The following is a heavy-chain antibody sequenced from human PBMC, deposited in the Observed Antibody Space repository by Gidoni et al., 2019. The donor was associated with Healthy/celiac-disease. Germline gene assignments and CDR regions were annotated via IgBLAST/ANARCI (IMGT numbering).Heavy chain of an antibody. D-gene: IGHD3-22*01. V-gene: IGHV4-4*02. CDR1: GGSISSSNW. Sequence: QVQLQESGPGLVKPSGTLSLTCAVSGGSISSSNWWSWVRQPPGKGLEGIGEIYHSGSTNYNPSLKSRVTISVDKSKNQFSLKLSSVTAADTAVYYCVTRAPTYYYDSSGYTDYWGQGTLVTVSS. CDR2: IYHSGST. CDR3: VTRAPTYYYDSSGYTDY. J-gene: IGHJ4*02.